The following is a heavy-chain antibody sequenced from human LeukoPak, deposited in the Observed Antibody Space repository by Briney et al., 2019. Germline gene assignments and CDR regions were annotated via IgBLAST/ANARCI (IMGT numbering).Heavy chain of an antibody. CDR3: ARDIGYPSGGLLGLFDP. Sequence: GRSLRLSCTASGFTFGDYAMTWVRQAPGKGLEWVSLIYSGGSTYYADSVKGRFTISRDNAKNSLYLQMNSLRAEDTAVYYCARDIGYPSGGLLGLFDPWGQGTLVTVSS. CDR2: IYSGGST. V-gene: IGHV3-69-1*01. D-gene: IGHD3-10*01. J-gene: IGHJ5*02. CDR1: GFTFGDYA.